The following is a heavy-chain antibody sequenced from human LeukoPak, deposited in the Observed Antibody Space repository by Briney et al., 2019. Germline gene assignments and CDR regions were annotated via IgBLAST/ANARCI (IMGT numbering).Heavy chain of an antibody. D-gene: IGHD2-21*01. Sequence: RGSLRFSCAASGFTFSDYYMSWIRQAPGKGLEWVSVKGRFTISRDNAKNSLYLQINSLRAEDTAVYYCARGFRFPDVWGKGTTVTVSS. V-gene: IGHV3-11*04. CDR1: GFTFSDYY. J-gene: IGHJ6*04. CDR3: ARGFRFPDV.